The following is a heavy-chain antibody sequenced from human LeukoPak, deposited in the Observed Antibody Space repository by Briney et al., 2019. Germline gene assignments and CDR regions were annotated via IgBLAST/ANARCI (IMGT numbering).Heavy chain of an antibody. D-gene: IGHD6-19*01. CDR3: ARWSYSSGWLIDY. J-gene: IGHJ4*02. Sequence: PGGSLRLSCAASGFTFSSYAMSWVRQAPGKGLEWVSVIYSGGSTYYADSVKGRFTISRDSAKNLVYLQMNSLTADDTAVYYCARWSYSSGWLIDYWGQGTLVTVSS. CDR2: IYSGGST. CDR1: GFTFSSYA. V-gene: IGHV3-66*01.